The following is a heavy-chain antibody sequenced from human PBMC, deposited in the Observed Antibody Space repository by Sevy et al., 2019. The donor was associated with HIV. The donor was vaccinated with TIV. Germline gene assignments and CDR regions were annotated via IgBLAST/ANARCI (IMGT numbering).Heavy chain of an antibody. CDR1: GFTFSNYG. V-gene: IGHV3-30*18. CDR2: LSDDASTK. CDR3: AKGAGRVGKGGGGMDV. J-gene: IGHJ6*02. D-gene: IGHD1-26*01. Sequence: GGSLRLSCAASGFTFSNYGVHWVRQAPGKGLEWVAVLSDDASTKNYADSAKGRFTISRDNSQNTLHLQMNSRRVEDTAVYYCAKGAGRVGKGGGGMDVWGQG.